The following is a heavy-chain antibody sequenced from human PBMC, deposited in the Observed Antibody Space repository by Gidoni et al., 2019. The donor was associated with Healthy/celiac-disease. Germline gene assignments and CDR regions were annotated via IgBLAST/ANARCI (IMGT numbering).Heavy chain of an antibody. CDR2: IYYSGST. D-gene: IGHD2-15*01. J-gene: IGHJ4*02. CDR3: ARNAGGGSDYYGY. CDR1: GGSISSSSYY. Sequence: QLQLQESGPGLVKPSETLSLTCTVSGGSISSSSYYWGWIRQPPGKGLEWIGSIYYSGSTYYTPSLKSRVTISVDTSKNQFSLKLSSVTAADTAVYYCARNAGGGSDYYGYWGQGTLVTVSS. V-gene: IGHV4-39*01.